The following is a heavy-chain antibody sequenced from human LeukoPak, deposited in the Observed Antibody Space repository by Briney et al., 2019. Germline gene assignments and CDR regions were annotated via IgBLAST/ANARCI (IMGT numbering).Heavy chain of an antibody. CDR3: ARDLRLDERITIFGVVIDDY. CDR2: ISSSSSYI. J-gene: IGHJ4*02. CDR1: GFTFSSYS. V-gene: IGHV3-21*01. D-gene: IGHD3-3*01. Sequence: GGSVRLPCAASGFTFSSYSMNWVRQAPGKGLEWVSSISSSSSYIYYADSVKGRFTISRDNAKNSLYLQMNSLRAEDTAVYYCARDLRLDERITIFGVVIDDYWGQGTLVTVSS.